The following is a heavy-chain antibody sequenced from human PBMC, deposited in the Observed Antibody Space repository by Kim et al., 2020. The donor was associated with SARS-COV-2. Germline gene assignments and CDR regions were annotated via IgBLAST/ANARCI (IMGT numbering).Heavy chain of an antibody. CDR2: INPSGGST. CDR3: ARGEVLLWFGESHGAFDI. D-gene: IGHD3-10*01. CDR1: GYTFTSYY. Sequence: ASVKVSCKASGYTFTSYYMHWVRQAPGQGLEWMGIINPSGGSTSYAQKFQGRVTMTRDTSTSTVYMELSSLRSEDTAVYYCARGEVLLWFGESHGAFDIWGQGTMVTVSS. J-gene: IGHJ3*02. V-gene: IGHV1-46*01.